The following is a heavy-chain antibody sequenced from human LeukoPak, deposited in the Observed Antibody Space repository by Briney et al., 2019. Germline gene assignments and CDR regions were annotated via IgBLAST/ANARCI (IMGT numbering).Heavy chain of an antibody. CDR1: GGTLSSYA. CDR3: ARGNYDFWSGYNGAFDC. V-gene: IGHV1-69*01. D-gene: IGHD3-3*01. Sequence: SVKVPCKASGGTLSSYAISWVRQAPGQGLEWMGGIIPIFGTANYAQKFQGRVTITADESTSTAYMELSSLRSEDTAVYYCARGNYDFWSGYNGAFDCWGQGTLVTVSS. J-gene: IGHJ4*02. CDR2: IIPIFGTA.